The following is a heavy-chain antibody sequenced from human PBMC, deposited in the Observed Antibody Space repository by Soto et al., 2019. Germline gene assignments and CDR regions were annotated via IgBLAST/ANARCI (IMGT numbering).Heavy chain of an antibody. V-gene: IGHV1-18*01. J-gene: IGHJ6*02. CDR3: ASVWFGEYYGMDV. CDR1: GYTFTSYG. CDR2: ISAYNGNT. D-gene: IGHD3-10*01. Sequence: QVQLVQSGAEVKKPGASVKVSCKASGYTFTSYGISWVRQAPGQGLEWMGWISAYNGNTNYAQKLMGTVTMTPATSTSTAYMELRSLRSDDTAVYYCASVWFGEYYGMDVWGQGPTVTVSS.